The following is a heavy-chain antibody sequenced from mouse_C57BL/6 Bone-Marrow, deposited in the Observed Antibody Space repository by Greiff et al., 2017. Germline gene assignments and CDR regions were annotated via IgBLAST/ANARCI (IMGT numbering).Heavy chain of an antibody. Sequence: EVKLQESGPGLVKPSQSLSLTCSVTGYSITSGYYWNWIRQFPGNKLEWMGYISYDGSNNYNPSLKNRISITRDTSKNQFFLKLNSVTTEDTATYYCARDLLWGRGTTLTVSS. V-gene: IGHV3-6*01. J-gene: IGHJ2*01. CDR1: GYSITSGYY. CDR3: ARDLL. CDR2: ISYDGSN.